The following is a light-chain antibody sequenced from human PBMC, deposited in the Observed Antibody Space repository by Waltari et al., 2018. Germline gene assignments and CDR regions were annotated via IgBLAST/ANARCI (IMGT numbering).Light chain of an antibody. J-gene: IGKJ2*01. CDR2: WAS. CDR1: QSILFTSNNKNY. V-gene: IGKV4-1*01. CDR3: QQYYSTPYT. Sequence: DIMMTQSPDSLAVSLGERATINCKSSQSILFTSNNKNYLAWYQQRPGQPPKLLIYWASTRESGVPDRFRGSGSGTDFTLTISSLQTEDVAVYYCQQYYSTPYTFGQGTKLEI.